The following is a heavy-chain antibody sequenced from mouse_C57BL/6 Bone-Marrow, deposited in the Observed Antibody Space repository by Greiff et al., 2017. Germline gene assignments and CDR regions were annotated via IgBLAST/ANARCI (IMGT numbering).Heavy chain of an antibody. J-gene: IGHJ3*01. D-gene: IGHD2-4*01. Sequence: VQLQQSDAELVKPGASVKISCKVSGYTFTDHTIHWMKQRPEQGLEWIGYIYPRDGSTKYNEKFKGKATLTADKSSSTAYMQLNRLTSEDSAVYFCSRHLSYYDYDGGFAYWGQGTLVTVSA. CDR2: IYPRDGST. V-gene: IGHV1-78*01. CDR1: GYTFTDHT. CDR3: SRHLSYYDYDGGFAY.